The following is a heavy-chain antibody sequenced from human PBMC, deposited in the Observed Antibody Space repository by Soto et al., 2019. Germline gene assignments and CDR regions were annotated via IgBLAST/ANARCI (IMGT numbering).Heavy chain of an antibody. CDR3: ARGLISGSHYSGGSHYFDS. D-gene: IGHD1-26*01. Sequence: SETLSLTCTVSGGSISSGGYYWSWIRQTPGKGLQWIGQSNHSGSANYNPSLKSRVTISVHTSNSQFSLELNSVTAADTAVYYCARGLISGSHYSGGSHYFDSWGQGTQVTVSS. V-gene: IGHV4-39*07. J-gene: IGHJ4*02. CDR1: GGSISSGGYY. CDR2: SNHSGSA.